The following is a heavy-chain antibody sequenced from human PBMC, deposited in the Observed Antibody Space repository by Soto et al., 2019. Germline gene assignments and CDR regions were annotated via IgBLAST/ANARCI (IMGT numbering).Heavy chain of an antibody. CDR3: ARDFSYQRFDH. V-gene: IGHV3-7*01. CDR1: GFTFSSFW. J-gene: IGHJ4*02. CDR2: MNQDGSEI. Sequence: EVQLVESGGGLVQPGGSLRLSCVASGFTFSSFWMCWLRQTPGKGLEWVTNMNQDGSEIAYADSVRDRFTVSRDNAKNSVYLQMNSLTVDDTALYFCARDFSYQRFDHWGQGALVTVSS. D-gene: IGHD3-16*02.